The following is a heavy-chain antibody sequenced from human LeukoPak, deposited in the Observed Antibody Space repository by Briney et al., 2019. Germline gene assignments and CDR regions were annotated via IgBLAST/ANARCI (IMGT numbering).Heavy chain of an antibody. J-gene: IGHJ5*02. CDR1: GYTFTSYD. CDR2: MNPNSSNT. CDR3: ARGLWGVTAVASTNWFDP. Sequence: ASVKVSCKASGYTFTSYDISWVRQATGQGLEWMGWMNPNSSNTGYAQKFQGRVTMTRNTSISTAYMELSSLRSEDTAVYYCARGLWGVTAVASTNWFDPWGQGTLVTVSS. D-gene: IGHD3-16*01. V-gene: IGHV1-8*01.